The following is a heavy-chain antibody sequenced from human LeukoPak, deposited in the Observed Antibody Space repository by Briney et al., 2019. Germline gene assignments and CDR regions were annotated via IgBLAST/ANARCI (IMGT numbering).Heavy chain of an antibody. Sequence: PGGSLRLSCAASGFTFSSYSMNWVRQAPGKGLEWVSYISSSSSTIYYAASVKGRFTISRDNAKNSLYLQMNSLRADDTAVYYCARFAAGGSYYYYMDVWGKGTTVTVSS. CDR2: ISSSSSTI. CDR3: ARFAAGGSYYYYMDV. J-gene: IGHJ6*03. D-gene: IGHD6-25*01. V-gene: IGHV3-48*01. CDR1: GFTFSSYS.